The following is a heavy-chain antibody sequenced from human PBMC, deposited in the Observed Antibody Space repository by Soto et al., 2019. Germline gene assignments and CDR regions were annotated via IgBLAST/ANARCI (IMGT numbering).Heavy chain of an antibody. V-gene: IGHV4-34*01. CDR1: GGSLSGYY. J-gene: IGHJ5*02. D-gene: IGHD6-6*01. Sequence: SETLSLTYAVYGGSLSGYYWSWIRQPPGKGLEWIGEINHIGSTNYNPSLKSRVTISVDTSKNQFSLKLSSVTAADTAVYYCARGRVAARHRGNWFAPWGQGTLVLVSS. CDR2: INHIGST. CDR3: ARGRVAARHRGNWFAP.